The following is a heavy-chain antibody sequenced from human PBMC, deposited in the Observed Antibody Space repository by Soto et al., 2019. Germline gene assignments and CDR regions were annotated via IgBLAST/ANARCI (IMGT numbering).Heavy chain of an antibody. CDR3: ARAYLGRLPRRADYYYALDV. D-gene: IGHD1-26*01. V-gene: IGHV3-13*05. CDR2: IGSAHDP. Sequence: LRLSCAASGSTFSTYDMHWVRQVPGKGLEWVSAIGSAHDPYYLGSVKGRFSISRENAKNSLYLQMNSLTTGDTAVYYCARAYLGRLPRRADYYYALDVWGQGTTVTVSS. CDR1: GSTFSTYD. J-gene: IGHJ6*02.